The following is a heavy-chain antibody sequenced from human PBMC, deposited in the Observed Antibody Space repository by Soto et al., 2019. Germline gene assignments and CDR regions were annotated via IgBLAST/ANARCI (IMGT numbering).Heavy chain of an antibody. Sequence: QVQLVESGGGVVQPGRSLRLSCAASGFTFSSYGMHWVRQAPGKGLEWVAVISYDGSNKYYADSVKGRFTISRDNSKNALYLQMTSLRAEDTAVYYCAKDRRPSYYLAMDVWGQGTTVTVSS. V-gene: IGHV3-30*18. D-gene: IGHD6-25*01. J-gene: IGHJ6*02. CDR3: AKDRRPSYYLAMDV. CDR2: ISYDGSNK. CDR1: GFTFSSYG.